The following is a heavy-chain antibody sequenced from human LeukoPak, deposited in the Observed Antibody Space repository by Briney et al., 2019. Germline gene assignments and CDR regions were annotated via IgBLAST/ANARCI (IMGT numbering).Heavy chain of an antibody. CDR2: IYYSGNT. J-gene: IGHJ4*02. V-gene: IGHV4-59*01. D-gene: IGHD1-20*01. CDR3: ARDLYNWNS. Sequence: PSETLSLTCTVSGGSISSYYWSWLRQPPGKGLEWIGFIYYSGNTNYNPSLKSRVTISVDTSKNQFSLKLSSVTAADTAVYYCARDLYNWNSWGQGTLVTVSS. CDR1: GGSISSYY.